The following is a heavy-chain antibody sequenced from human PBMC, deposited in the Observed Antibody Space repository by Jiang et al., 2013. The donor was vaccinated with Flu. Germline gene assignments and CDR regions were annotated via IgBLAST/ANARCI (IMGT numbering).Heavy chain of an antibody. J-gene: IGHJ6*02. CDR1: GGTFSSYA. Sequence: GAEVKKPGSSVKVSCKASGGTFSSYAISWVRQAPGQGLEWMGRIIPILGIANYAQKFQGRVTITADKSTSTAYMELSSLRSEDTAVYYCARDQSWQYQLPHYYYYGMDVWGQGTTVT. D-gene: IGHD2-2*01. CDR3: ARDQSWQYQLPHYYYYGMDV. CDR2: IIPILGIA. V-gene: IGHV1-69*04.